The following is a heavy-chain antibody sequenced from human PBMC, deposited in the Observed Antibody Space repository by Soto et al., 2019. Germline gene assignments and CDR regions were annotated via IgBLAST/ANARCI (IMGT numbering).Heavy chain of an antibody. Sequence: QTLSLTCAISGDSVSSNSAAWNWIRHSPSRGLEWLGRTYYRSQWFNDYAVSMRSRITIKADTTKNQFSLQVNSATPEDTAVYYCATWRFDHWGQGTPVTV. V-gene: IGHV6-1*01. CDR2: TYYRSQWFN. CDR3: ATWRFDH. J-gene: IGHJ4*02. CDR1: GDSVSSNSAA.